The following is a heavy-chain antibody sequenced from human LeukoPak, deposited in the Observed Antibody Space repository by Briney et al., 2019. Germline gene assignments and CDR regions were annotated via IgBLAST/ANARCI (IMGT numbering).Heavy chain of an antibody. CDR1: GGSISSYY. J-gene: IGHJ4*02. CDR2: IYYSGST. D-gene: IGHD5-12*01. Sequence: SETLSLTCTVSGGSISSYYWSWIRQPPGKGLEWIGYIYYSGSTNYNPSLKSRVTISVDTSKNQFSLKLSSVTAADTAVYYCAKDKSADIVATIRGDDYWGQGTLVTVSS. CDR3: AKDKSADIVATIRGDDY. V-gene: IGHV4-59*01.